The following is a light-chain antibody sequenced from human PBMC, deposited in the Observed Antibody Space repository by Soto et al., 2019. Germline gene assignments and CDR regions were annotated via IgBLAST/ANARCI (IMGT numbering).Light chain of an antibody. CDR1: QSISSW. J-gene: IGKJ1*01. V-gene: IGKV1-5*01. CDR2: DAS. Sequence: DVQMTQSPSTLSASVGDSVTITCRASQSISSWLAWYQQRPGKAPKVLIYDASSLQSGVPSRFSGSGSGTEFTLTISSLQPDDFATYYCQQYNIYSWTFGQGTEVEIK. CDR3: QQYNIYSWT.